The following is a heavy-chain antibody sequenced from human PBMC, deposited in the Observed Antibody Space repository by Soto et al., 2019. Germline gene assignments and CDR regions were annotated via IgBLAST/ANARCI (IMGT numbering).Heavy chain of an antibody. Sequence: SVKVSCKASGGTFSRYAISWVRQAPGQGLEWMGGIIPIFGTANYAQKFQGRVTITADESTSTAYMELSSPRFEDTAVYYCARAIVGPTTTGWLDPWGQGTLVTVSS. J-gene: IGHJ5*02. CDR1: GGTFSRYA. V-gene: IGHV1-69*13. D-gene: IGHD1-26*01. CDR2: IIPIFGTA. CDR3: ARAIVGPTTTGWLDP.